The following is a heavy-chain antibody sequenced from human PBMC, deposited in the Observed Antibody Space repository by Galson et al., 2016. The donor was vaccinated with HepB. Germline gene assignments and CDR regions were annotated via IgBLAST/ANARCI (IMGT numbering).Heavy chain of an antibody. CDR1: GFIFRAYA. CDR3: ARAPALAEKLDY. J-gene: IGHJ4*02. V-gene: IGHV3-30*04. CDR2: TSPDATSE. Sequence: SLRLSCAASGFIFRAYAMHWVRQAPGKGLEWVAVTSPDATSEYYLDSVKGRFTISRDNSKNTLFLQMNGLRGEDTAIYYCARAPALAEKLDYWGPGSLVIVSS. D-gene: IGHD1-1*01.